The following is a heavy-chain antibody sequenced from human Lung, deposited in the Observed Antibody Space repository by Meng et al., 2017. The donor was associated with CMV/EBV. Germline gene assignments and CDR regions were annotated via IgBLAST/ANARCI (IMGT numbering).Heavy chain of an antibody. CDR3: ARSILSNGFDAFDI. CDR1: GFIVSSTY. V-gene: IGHV3-53*01. D-gene: IGHD2/OR15-2a*01. Sequence: GESLKISCEASGFIVSSTYMSWVRQAPGKGLGWVSVIYSGGTTFKANSVKGRFTISRDNSKNTLFLQMNRLRAEDTAVYYCARSILSNGFDAFDIWGKGTMVTVSS. CDR2: IYSGGTT. J-gene: IGHJ3*02.